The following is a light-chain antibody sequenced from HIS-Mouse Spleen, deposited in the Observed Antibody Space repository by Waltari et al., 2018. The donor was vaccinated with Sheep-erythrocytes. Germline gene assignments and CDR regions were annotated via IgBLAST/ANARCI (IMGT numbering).Light chain of an antibody. CDR1: SSDVGSYNL. CDR3: CSYAGSSTPWV. CDR2: EGS. V-gene: IGLV2-23*01. Sequence: QSALTQPASVSGSPGQSYTIPCPGTSSDVGSYNLVSWYQQHPGKAPKLMIYEGSKRPSGVSNRFSGSKSGNTASLTISGLQAEDEADYYCCSYAGSSTPWVFGGGTKLTVL. J-gene: IGLJ3*02.